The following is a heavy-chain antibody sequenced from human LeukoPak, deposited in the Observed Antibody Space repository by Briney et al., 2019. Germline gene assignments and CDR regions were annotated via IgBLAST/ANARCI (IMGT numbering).Heavy chain of an antibody. CDR1: GFTFSSYA. Sequence: GGSLRLSCAASGFTFSSYAMSWVRQAPGKGLEWVSAISGSGGSTYYADSVKGRFTISRDNSKDTVFLQMNSLRAEDTAVYYCAKASRQGAVASPLDYWGQGTLVTVSS. J-gene: IGHJ4*02. D-gene: IGHD6-19*01. V-gene: IGHV3-23*01. CDR3: AKASRQGAVASPLDY. CDR2: ISGSGGST.